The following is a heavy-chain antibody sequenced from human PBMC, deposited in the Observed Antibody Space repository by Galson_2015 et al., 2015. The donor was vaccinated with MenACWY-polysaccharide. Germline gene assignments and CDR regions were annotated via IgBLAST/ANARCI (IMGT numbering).Heavy chain of an antibody. CDR3: ARGPTYHYDDSHLDY. Sequence: SLRLSCAASGFTVSSNYMSWVRQAPGKGLEWVSVIYSGVTTYYADSVKGRFSISRDNSKNTLYLQLAGLRAEDTAIYYCARGPTYHYDDSHLDYWGQGTLVTVSS. V-gene: IGHV3-53*01. CDR1: GFTVSSNY. D-gene: IGHD3-22*01. J-gene: IGHJ4*02. CDR2: IYSGVTT.